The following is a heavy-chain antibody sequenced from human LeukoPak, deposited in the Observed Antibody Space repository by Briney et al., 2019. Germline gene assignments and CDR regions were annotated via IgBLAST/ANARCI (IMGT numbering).Heavy chain of an antibody. CDR3: AKARSYGYCDY. V-gene: IGHV3-30*18. Sequence: PGRSLRLSCAASGFTFSSYGMPWVRQAPGKGLEWVAVISYDGSNKYYADSVKGRFTISRDNAKNSLYLQMNNLRVEDTALYYCAKARSYGYCDYWGQGTLVTVAS. D-gene: IGHD5-18*01. CDR1: GFTFSSYG. CDR2: ISYDGSNK. J-gene: IGHJ4*02.